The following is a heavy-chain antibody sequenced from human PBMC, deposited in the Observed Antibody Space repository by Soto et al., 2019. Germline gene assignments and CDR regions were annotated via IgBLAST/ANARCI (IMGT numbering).Heavy chain of an antibody. Sequence: ASVKVSCMASGYTFTGYYMHWVRQAPGQGLEWMGWINPNSGGTNYAQKFQGWVTMTRDTSISTAYMELSRLRSDDTAVYYCARREASAGTGDYYYCMDVWGQGTMVSVSS. J-gene: IGHJ6*02. CDR3: ARREASAGTGDYYYCMDV. D-gene: IGHD6-13*01. CDR1: GYTFTGYY. V-gene: IGHV1-2*04. CDR2: INPNSGGT.